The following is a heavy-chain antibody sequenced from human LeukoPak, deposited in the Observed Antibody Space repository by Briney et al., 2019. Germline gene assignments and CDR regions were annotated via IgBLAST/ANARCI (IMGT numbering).Heavy chain of an antibody. V-gene: IGHV4-59*01. CDR2: IYYSGST. Sequence: SSETLSLTCTVSGGSISSYYWSWIRQSPGKGLEWIGYIYYSGSTNYNPSLKSRVTISVDTSKNQFSLKLSSVTAADTAVYYCARALSYYDSSGYYDAFDIWGQGTMVTVSS. CDR1: GGSISSYY. J-gene: IGHJ3*02. D-gene: IGHD3-22*01. CDR3: ARALSYYDSSGYYDAFDI.